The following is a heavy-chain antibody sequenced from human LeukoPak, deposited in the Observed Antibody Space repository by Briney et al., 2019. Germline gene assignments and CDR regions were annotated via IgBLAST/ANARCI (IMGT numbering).Heavy chain of an antibody. J-gene: IGHJ4*02. CDR1: GFTVSSNY. CDR3: ARDGLAAITFDY. V-gene: IGHV3-53*01. CDR2: IYSGGST. D-gene: IGHD5-24*01. Sequence: GGSLRLSCAASGFTVSSNYMSWVRQAPGKGLEWVSVIYSGGSTYHADSVKGRFTISRDNSKNTLYLQMNSLRAEDTAVYYCARDGLAAITFDYWGQGILVTVSS.